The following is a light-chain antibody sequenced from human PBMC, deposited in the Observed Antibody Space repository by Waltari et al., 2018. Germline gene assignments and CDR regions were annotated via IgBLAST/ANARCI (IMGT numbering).Light chain of an antibody. J-gene: IGKJ1*01. CDR3: RQYEVSTLP. CDR1: QTIRTTY. V-gene: IGKV3-20*01. CDR2: GAF. Sequence: EIVLTQSPGTLSLSPGEGATLSCRTRQTIRTTYLAWYQQKPGQAPTLLIYGAFTRATGIPDRFTGSGSGADVFLTHGCLGPENFATKFWRQYEVSTLPFGRGNQGEIK.